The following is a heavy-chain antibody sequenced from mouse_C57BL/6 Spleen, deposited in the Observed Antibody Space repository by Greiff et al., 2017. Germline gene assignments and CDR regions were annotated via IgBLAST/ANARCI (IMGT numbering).Heavy chain of an antibody. CDR2: ISNAGGTT. CDR1: GFTLSDNY. CDR3: ARGRRDYYAMDY. J-gene: IGHJ4*01. V-gene: IGHV5-12*01. Sequence: EVKLVESGGGLVQPGGSLNFPFAASGFTLSDNYMSWFRRTPKKRLEGVPNISNAGGTTFYPAHLKGRFTISRDNAKNTLYLQMSRLRSEDTAMYYCARGRRDYYAMDYWGQGTSVTVSS.